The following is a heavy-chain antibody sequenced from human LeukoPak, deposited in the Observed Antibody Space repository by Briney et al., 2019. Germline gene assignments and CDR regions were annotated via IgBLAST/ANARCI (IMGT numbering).Heavy chain of an antibody. V-gene: IGHV1-2*02. D-gene: IGHD5-24*01. J-gene: IGHJ3*02. Sequence: GASVKVSCKASGYTFTGYYVHWVRQAPGQGLEHMGWINPNTGGTKYVPKFQGRVTMTRDTPTSTAYMELSGLRSDDTAVYYCARGKELTTITPLSSFDIWGQETRVTVSS. CDR3: ARGKELTTITPLSSFDI. CDR1: GYTFTGYY. CDR2: INPNTGGT.